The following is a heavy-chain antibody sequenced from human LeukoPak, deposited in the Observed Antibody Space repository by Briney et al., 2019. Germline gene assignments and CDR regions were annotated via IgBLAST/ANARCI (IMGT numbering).Heavy chain of an antibody. CDR3: ARGGYGPGSHYRY. J-gene: IGHJ4*02. D-gene: IGHD3-10*01. V-gene: IGHV4-34*01. Sequence: SETLSLTCTVSGGSISSYYWSWLRQPPGMGLEWIGEIDHTGSTNYNPSLKSRVTISAEASRNQFSLRLNSVTAADTAVYYCARGGYGPGSHYRYWGQGTLVTVSS. CDR1: GGSISSYY. CDR2: IDHTGST.